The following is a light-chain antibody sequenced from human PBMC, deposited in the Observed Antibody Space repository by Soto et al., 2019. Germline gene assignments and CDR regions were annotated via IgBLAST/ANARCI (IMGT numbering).Light chain of an antibody. J-gene: IGKJ2*01. CDR3: QQYGSTPPT. V-gene: IGKV3-20*01. CDR2: GAS. CDR1: QSFTNTY. Sequence: EIVLTQSPGTLSLSPGERATLSCRASQSFTNTYSAWYQRKPGQTPRLLIYGASSRATGIPDRFSGSGSGTDFTLTISRLEPEDFAVYYCQQYGSTPPTFGQGTKLEIK.